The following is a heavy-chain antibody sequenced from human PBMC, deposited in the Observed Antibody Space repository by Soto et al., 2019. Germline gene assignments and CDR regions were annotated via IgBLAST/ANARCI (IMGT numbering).Heavy chain of an antibody. CDR1: GGTFSSYA. D-gene: IGHD3-22*01. V-gene: IGHV1-69*14. CDR2: IITIFGTA. J-gene: IGHJ3*02. CDR3: ARAVTNYYDSRGGAFDI. Sequence: QVQLVQSGAEVKKPGSSVKVSCKASGGTFSSYAISWVRQAPGQGLEWMGGIITIFGTANYAQKFQGRVTLTADKHTSTAYRELSRQRAEDTAVYYCARAVTNYYDSRGGAFDIWGQGTIVTLSS.